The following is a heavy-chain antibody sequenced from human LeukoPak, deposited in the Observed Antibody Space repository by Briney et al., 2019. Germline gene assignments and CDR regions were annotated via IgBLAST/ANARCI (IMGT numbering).Heavy chain of an antibody. D-gene: IGHD3-10*01. V-gene: IGHV4-38-2*01. CDR1: GYSISNGYY. CDR3: ARVGYYYGSGSYYNWFDP. CDR2: IYHSGST. Sequence: SETLSLTCAVSGYSISNGYYRGWIRQPPGKGLEWIGSIYHSGSTYYNPSLKSRVTISVDTSKNQFSLKLSSVTAADTAVYYCARVGYYYGSGSYYNWFDPWGQGTLVTVSS. J-gene: IGHJ5*02.